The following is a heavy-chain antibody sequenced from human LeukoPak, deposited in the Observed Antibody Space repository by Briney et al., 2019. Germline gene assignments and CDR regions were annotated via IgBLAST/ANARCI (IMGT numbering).Heavy chain of an antibody. J-gene: IGHJ4*02. CDR2: ISSNGGST. D-gene: IGHD3-9*01. CDR3: VKGTDSRYYDILTGYPFDY. CDR1: GFTFSSYA. Sequence: GGSLRLSCSASGFTFSSYAMHWVRQAPGKGLEYVSAISSNGGSTYYADSVKGRFTISRDNSKNTLYLQMSSLRAEDTAVYYCVKGTDSRYYDILTGYPFDYWGQGPLVTVSS. V-gene: IGHV3-64D*06.